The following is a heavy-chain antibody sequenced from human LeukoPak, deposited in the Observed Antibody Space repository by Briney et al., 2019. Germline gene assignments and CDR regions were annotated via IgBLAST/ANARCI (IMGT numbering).Heavy chain of an antibody. D-gene: IGHD3-22*01. CDR3: ARSYDTSGYYFRAVEY. CDR2: IWYDGSNK. V-gene: IGHV3-33*01. J-gene: IGHJ4*02. Sequence: GGSLRLSCAASGFTFSRYGMHWVRQAPGKGLEWVAVIWYDGSNKNYAESVKGRFTISRDNSKDTLYLQMNSLRAEDTAVYYCARSYDTSGYYFRAVEYWGQGTLVTASS. CDR1: GFTFSRYG.